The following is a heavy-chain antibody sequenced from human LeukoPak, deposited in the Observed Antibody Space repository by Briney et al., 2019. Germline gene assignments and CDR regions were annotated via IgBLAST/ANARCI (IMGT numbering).Heavy chain of an antibody. CDR2: IKDDGSRK. CDR1: GFSLSGYW. J-gene: IGHJ4*02. D-gene: IGHD3-22*01. Sequence: GGSLRLSCAASGFSLSGYWMSWVRQAPGKGLEWVANIKDDGSRKHDVDSARGRFTISRDNAKNSLYLDMNSLRAEDTAVYYCARECIDGYYESSGYDLWGQGTLVTVSS. V-gene: IGHV3-7*01. CDR3: ARECIDGYYESSGYDL.